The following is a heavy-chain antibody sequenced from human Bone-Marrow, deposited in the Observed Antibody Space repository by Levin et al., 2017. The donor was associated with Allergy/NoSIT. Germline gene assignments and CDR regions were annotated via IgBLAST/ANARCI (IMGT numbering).Heavy chain of an antibody. CDR3: ARNSHSHLSPPDY. V-gene: IGHV4-61*02. Sequence: LRLSCTVSGGSISSGSYYWSWIRQPAGKGLEWIGRIYTSGSTNYNPSLKSRVTISVDTSKNQFSLKLSSVTAADTAVYYCARNSHSHLSPPDYWGQGTLVTVSS. J-gene: IGHJ4*02. D-gene: IGHD3-16*02. CDR1: GGSISSGSYY. CDR2: IYTSGST.